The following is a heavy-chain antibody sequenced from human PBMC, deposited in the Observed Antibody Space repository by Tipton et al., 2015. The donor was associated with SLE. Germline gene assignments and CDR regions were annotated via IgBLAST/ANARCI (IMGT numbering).Heavy chain of an antibody. CDR3: ASYSGSYYDAFDI. J-gene: IGHJ3*02. Sequence: TLSLTCAVYGGSFRGYYWSWIRQPPGKGLEWIGEINHSGSTNYNPSLKSRVTISVDTSKNQFSLKLSSVTAADTAVYYCASYSGSYYDAFDIWGQGTMVTVSS. V-gene: IGHV4-34*01. CDR1: GGSFRGYY. D-gene: IGHD1-26*01. CDR2: INHSGST.